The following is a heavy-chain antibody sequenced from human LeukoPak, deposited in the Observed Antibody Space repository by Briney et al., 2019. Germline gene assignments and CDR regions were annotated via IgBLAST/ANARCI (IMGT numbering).Heavy chain of an antibody. V-gene: IGHV3-23*01. Sequence: GGSLRLSCAGSGFIYTSYWMSWVRQAPGKGLEWVSGISSSGGNTYYADSVKGRFTISRDNHKNTLHLQMNSLRAEDTAVYYCAKGGSSGYGHFDYWGQGTLVTVSS. CDR1: GFIYTSYW. CDR3: AKGGSSGYGHFDY. J-gene: IGHJ4*02. CDR2: ISSSGGNT. D-gene: IGHD3-22*01.